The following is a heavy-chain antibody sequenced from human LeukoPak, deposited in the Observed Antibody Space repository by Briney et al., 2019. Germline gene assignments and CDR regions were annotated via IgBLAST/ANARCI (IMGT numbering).Heavy chain of an antibody. CDR2: IFGNGGGI. D-gene: IGHD5-24*01. CDR3: VKGRIPDGFYSVDS. CDR1: GFTLSPYA. V-gene: IGHV3-23*01. Sequence: PGGSLRLSCTASGFTLSPYAMNWVRQAPGKGLEWVSVIFGNGGGINYAESVKGRFTISRDNSKNTLYLQMNSLRVEDTAVYYCVKGRIPDGFYSVDSWGQGVLVTVSS. J-gene: IGHJ4*02.